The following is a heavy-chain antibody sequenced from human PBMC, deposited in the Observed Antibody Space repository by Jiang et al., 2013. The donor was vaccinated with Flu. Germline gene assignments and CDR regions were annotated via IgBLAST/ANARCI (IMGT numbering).Heavy chain of an antibody. CDR2: INTDGSNT. J-gene: IGHJ4*02. CDR3: ARGHPQQYSSTYYGIDY. V-gene: IGHV3-74*01. D-gene: IGHD2-2*01. Sequence: VQLVESGGGLVQPGGSLRLSCVASGFTLSSYWMHWVRQAPGKGLVWVTRINTDGSNTNYADAVKGRFTISRDNAKNTLYLQMSSLRAEDTAVYYCARGHPQQYSSTYYGIDYWGQGTPVTVPS. CDR1: GFTLSSYW.